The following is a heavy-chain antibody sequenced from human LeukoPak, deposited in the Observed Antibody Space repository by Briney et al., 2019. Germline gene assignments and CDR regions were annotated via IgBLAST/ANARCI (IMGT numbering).Heavy chain of an antibody. CDR1: GFTFSNAW. J-gene: IGHJ4*02. V-gene: IGHV3-15*01. CDR2: IKSKTDGGTT. CDR3: TTGGMVRGALDY. D-gene: IGHD3-10*01. Sequence: PGGSLRLSCAASGFTFSNAWMSWVRQAPGKGLEWVGRIKSKTDGGTTDYAAPVKSRFTISRDDSKNTLYLQMNSLKTEDTAVYYCTTGGMVRGALDYWGQGTLVTVSS.